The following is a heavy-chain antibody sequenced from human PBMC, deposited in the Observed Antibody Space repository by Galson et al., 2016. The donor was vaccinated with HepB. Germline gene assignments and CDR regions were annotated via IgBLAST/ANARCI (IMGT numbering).Heavy chain of an antibody. D-gene: IGHD3-10*01. CDR1: GFRFSDYR. J-gene: IGHJ5*02. V-gene: IGHV3-21*01. CDR3: ARGQGGFEGFVH. Sequence: SLRLSCAGSGFRFSDYRMNWFRRAPGKGLEWISSLDGSVTWQHFSESLKGRFTISSDNGENTLFLQVNSLTPQDTAVYYCARGQGGFEGFVHWGQATLVTVS. CDR2: LDGSVTWQ.